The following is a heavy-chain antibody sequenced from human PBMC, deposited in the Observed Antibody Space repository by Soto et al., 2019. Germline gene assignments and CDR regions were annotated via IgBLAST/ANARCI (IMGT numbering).Heavy chain of an antibody. CDR1: GFTFTDHW. CDR3: ARDRPHSWLDP. V-gene: IGHV3-74*03. CDR2: IDILGTGT. Sequence: EEQLVESGGGVVEPGGSQRLTCRASGFTFTDHWMHWVRQAPGKGLEWVSGIDILGTGTEYADSVKGRFTISGDNAKNTLYLQMNTLRVEDTAVYYCARDRPHSWLDPWGQGTLVTVAS. J-gene: IGHJ5*02.